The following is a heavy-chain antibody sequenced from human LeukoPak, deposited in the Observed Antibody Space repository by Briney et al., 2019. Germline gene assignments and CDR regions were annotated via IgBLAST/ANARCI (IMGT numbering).Heavy chain of an antibody. D-gene: IGHD4-17*01. CDR2: IKQDGSEK. V-gene: IGHV3-7*01. CDR3: ARPNDYGDYNWFDP. CDR1: GSTFSSYW. Sequence: GGSLRLSCAASGSTFSSYWMSWVRQAPGKGLEWVANIKQDGSEKYYVDSVKGRFTISRDNAKNSLYLQMDSLRAEDTAVYYCARPNDYGDYNWFDPWGQGTLVTVSS. J-gene: IGHJ5*02.